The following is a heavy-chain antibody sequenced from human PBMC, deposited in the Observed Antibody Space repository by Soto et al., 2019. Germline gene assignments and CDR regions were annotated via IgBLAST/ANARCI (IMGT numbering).Heavy chain of an antibody. Sequence: PSEPLSVTCTVSGGSSSGGGYCCSWIRQHPGKGLEWIGYIYYSGSTYYNPSLKSRVTISVDTSKNQFSLKLSSVTAADTAVYYCARVEVDTAMVHDAFDIWGQGTMVTVSS. J-gene: IGHJ3*02. CDR3: ARVEVDTAMVHDAFDI. CDR2: IYYSGST. V-gene: IGHV4-31*03. CDR1: GGSSSGGGYC. D-gene: IGHD5-18*01.